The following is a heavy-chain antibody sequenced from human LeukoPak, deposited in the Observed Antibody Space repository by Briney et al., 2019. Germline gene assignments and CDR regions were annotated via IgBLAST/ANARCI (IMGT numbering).Heavy chain of an antibody. CDR3: ARDSLVRAMDV. Sequence: WETLSLTCTVSGGSISSYYWSWIRQPAGKGLEWIGYIYNTGSTYYNASLKSRVTISVDTSKNQFSLKLSSVTAADTAVYYCARDSLVRAMDVWGKGTTVTVSS. D-gene: IGHD3-10*01. CDR2: IYNTGST. J-gene: IGHJ6*03. CDR1: GGSISSYY. V-gene: IGHV4-59*12.